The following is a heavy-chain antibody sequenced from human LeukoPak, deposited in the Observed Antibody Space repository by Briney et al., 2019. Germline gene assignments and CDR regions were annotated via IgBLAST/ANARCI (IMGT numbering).Heavy chain of an antibody. V-gene: IGHV4-38-2*02. CDR3: ARGPPRYSSY. Sequence: PSETLSLTCTVSGYSISSGYYWGWIRQPPGKGLEWIGSIDRSGSTYYNPSFKSRGTISVDTSKNQFSLKLSSVTAADTAVYYCARGPPRYSSYWGRGTLVTVSS. CDR2: IDRSGST. J-gene: IGHJ4*02. CDR1: GYSISSGYY. D-gene: IGHD5-18*01.